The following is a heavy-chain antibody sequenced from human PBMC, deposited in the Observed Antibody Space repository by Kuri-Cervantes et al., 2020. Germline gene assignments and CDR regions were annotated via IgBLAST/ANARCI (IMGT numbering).Heavy chain of an antibody. CDR1: GFTFSSYG. V-gene: IGHV3-30*03. CDR3: ARSEGGYYAGVDY. D-gene: IGHD3-22*01. Sequence: GGSLRLSCAASGFTFSSYGMHWVRQAPGKGLEWVAVISYDGSNKYYADSVKGRFTISRDNSKNTLYLQMNSLRAEDTAVYYCARSEGGYYAGVDYWGQGTLVTVSS. J-gene: IGHJ4*02. CDR2: ISYDGSNK.